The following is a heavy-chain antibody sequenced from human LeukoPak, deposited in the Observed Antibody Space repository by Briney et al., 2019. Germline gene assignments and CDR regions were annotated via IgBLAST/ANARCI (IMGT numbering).Heavy chain of an antibody. V-gene: IGHV4-4*07. CDR3: ARGRDCSSTSCYRYYYYYMDV. CDR1: GDSMGNYY. Sequence: SETLSLTCTVSGDSMGNYYWNWLRQPAGKGLEWIGRIRSDGTTYNNPSLESAVTMSVDTSNNHFSLRLSSVTAADTAVYYCARGRDCSSTSCYRYYYYYMDVRGKGTTVTVSS. D-gene: IGHD2-2*01. CDR2: IRSDGTT. J-gene: IGHJ6*03.